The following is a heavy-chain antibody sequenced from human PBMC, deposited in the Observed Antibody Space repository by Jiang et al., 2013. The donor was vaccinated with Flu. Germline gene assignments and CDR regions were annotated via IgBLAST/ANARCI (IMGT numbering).Heavy chain of an antibody. D-gene: IGHD6-19*01. CDR3: ARAPGSGWYVWFDP. Sequence: YAQKFQGRVTITADESTNTAYMELSSLRSEDTAVYYCARAPGSGWYVWFDPWGQGTLVTVSS. V-gene: IGHV1-69*01. J-gene: IGHJ5*02.